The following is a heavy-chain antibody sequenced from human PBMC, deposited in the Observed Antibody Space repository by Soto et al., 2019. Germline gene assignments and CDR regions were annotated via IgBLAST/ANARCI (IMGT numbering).Heavy chain of an antibody. Sequence: SVKVSCKASGGTFSSYAISWVRQAPGQGLEWMGGIIPIFGTANYAQKFQGRVTITADESTSTAYMELSSLRSEDTAVYYCARGEDCGGDCYPREAFDICGQGTMVTVSS. D-gene: IGHD2-21*02. CDR3: ARGEDCGGDCYPREAFDI. J-gene: IGHJ3*02. CDR2: IIPIFGTA. CDR1: GGTFSSYA. V-gene: IGHV1-69*13.